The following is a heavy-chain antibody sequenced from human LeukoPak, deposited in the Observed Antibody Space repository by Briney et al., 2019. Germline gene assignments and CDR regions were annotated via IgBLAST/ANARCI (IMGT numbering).Heavy chain of an antibody. CDR1: GDSINTYY. V-gene: IGHV4-59*08. CDR2: IYYLGST. J-gene: IGHJ6*03. CDR3: ARTYYYGAGRYFLDV. Sequence: SETLSLTCTVSGDSINTYYWSWIRQPPGKGLEWIGYIYYLGSTNYNPSLKSRVTMSVDTSNNQLSLSLSSVTAADTAMYFCARTYYYGAGRYFLDVWGKGNTVTVSS. D-gene: IGHD3-10*01.